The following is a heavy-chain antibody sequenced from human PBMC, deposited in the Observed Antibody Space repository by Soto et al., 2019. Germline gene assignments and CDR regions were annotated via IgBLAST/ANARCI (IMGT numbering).Heavy chain of an antibody. CDR1: GFTFSSYG. CDR2: ISYDGSNK. CDR3: AKDRVVAGNYGMDV. V-gene: IGHV3-30*18. D-gene: IGHD2-15*01. Sequence: GGSLRLSCAASGFTFSSYGMHWVRQAPGKGLEWVAVISYDGSNKYYADSVKGRFTISRDNSKNTLYLQMNSLGAEDTAVYYCAKDRVVAGNYGMDVWGQGTTVTV. J-gene: IGHJ6*02.